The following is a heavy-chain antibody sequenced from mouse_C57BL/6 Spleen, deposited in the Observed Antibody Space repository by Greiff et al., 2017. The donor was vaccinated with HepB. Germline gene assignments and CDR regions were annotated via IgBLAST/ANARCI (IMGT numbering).Heavy chain of an antibody. CDR1: GYTFTSYW. CDR3: ASTTVVPNWYFDV. D-gene: IGHD1-1*01. V-gene: IGHV1-64*01. J-gene: IGHJ1*03. Sequence: QVHVKQPGAELVKPGASVKLSCKASGYTFTSYWMHWVKQRPGQGLEWIGMIHPNSGSTNYNEKFKSKATLTVDKSSSTAYMQLSSLTSEDSAVYYCASTTVVPNWYFDVWGTGTTVTVSS. CDR2: IHPNSGST.